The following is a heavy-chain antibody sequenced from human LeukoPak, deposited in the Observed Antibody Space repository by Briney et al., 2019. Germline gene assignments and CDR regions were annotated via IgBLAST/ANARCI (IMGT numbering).Heavy chain of an antibody. V-gene: IGHV4-34*01. D-gene: IGHD3-10*01. CDR3: ATNRLLWFGESLYYFDY. CDR1: GGSFSGYY. CDR2: INHSGST. J-gene: IGHJ4*02. Sequence: SETLSLTCAVYGGSFSGYYWSWIRQPPGKGLEWIGEINHSGSTNYNPSLKSRVTISLDTSKNQFSLRLSSVTAADTAVYYCATNRLLWFGESLYYFDYWGQGTLVTVSS.